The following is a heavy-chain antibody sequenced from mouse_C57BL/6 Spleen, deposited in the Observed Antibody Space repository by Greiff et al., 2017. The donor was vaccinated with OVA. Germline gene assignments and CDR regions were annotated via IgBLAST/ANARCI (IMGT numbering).Heavy chain of an antibody. CDR2: IYPRSGNT. Sequence: QVQLQSGAELARPGASVKLSCKASGYTFTSYGISWVKQRTGQGLEWIGEIYPRSGNTYYNEKFKGKATLTADKSSSTAYMELRSLTSEDSAVYFCAREGFITTVVESYAMDYWGQGTSVTVSS. J-gene: IGHJ4*01. CDR1: GYTFTSYG. D-gene: IGHD1-1*01. CDR3: AREGFITTVVESYAMDY. V-gene: IGHV1-81*01.